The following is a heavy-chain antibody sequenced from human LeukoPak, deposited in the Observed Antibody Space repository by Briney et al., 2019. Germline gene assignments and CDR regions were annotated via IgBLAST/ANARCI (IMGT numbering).Heavy chain of an antibody. Sequence: GGSLRLSCAASGFTFSSYAMSWVRQAPGKGLEWVSAISGSGGSTYYADSVKGRFTISRDNSKNTVYLQMNSLRVEDTAVYYCAKDQYDYVRGEFDYWGQGTLVTVSS. CDR3: AKDQYDYVRGEFDY. V-gene: IGHV3-23*01. D-gene: IGHD3-16*01. CDR2: ISGSGGST. J-gene: IGHJ4*02. CDR1: GFTFSSYA.